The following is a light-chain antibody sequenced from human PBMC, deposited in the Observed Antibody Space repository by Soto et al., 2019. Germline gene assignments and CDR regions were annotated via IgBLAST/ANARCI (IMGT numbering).Light chain of an antibody. Sequence: QSVLTQPPSASATPGQRVTISCSGSDSNVGINFVYWYQQLPGTAPKLLIYRNNQRPSGVPDRFSGSKSGTSASLAISGLRSDDEADYFCATWDDSLNGFYVFGTGTKLTVL. CDR2: RNN. CDR1: DSNVGINF. J-gene: IGLJ1*01. CDR3: ATWDDSLNGFYV. V-gene: IGLV1-47*01.